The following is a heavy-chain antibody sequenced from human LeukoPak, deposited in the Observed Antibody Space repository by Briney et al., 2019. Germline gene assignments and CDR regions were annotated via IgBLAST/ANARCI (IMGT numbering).Heavy chain of an antibody. D-gene: IGHD3-22*01. J-gene: IGHJ3*02. CDR2: IIPIFGTA. V-gene: IGHV1-69*13. Sequence: SVKVSCKASGGTFSSYAISWVRQAPGQGLEWMGGIIPIFGTANYAQKFQGRVTITADESTSTAYMELSSLRSEDTAVYYCARGDITMIVVVRGAFDIWGQGTMVTVSS. CDR3: ARGDITMIVVVRGAFDI. CDR1: GGTFSSYA.